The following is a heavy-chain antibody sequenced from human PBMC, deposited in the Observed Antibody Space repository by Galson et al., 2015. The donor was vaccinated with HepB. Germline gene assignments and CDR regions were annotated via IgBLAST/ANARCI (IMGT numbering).Heavy chain of an antibody. Sequence: SVKVSCKASGYTFSNYYIHYLRQAPGQGLEWVGLINPGTGSTSYAQKFQGRVTVTRDTSTSTVYMELNSLTSEDSAVYYCARDQIQGGYSTPSYWGQGTLVTVSS. CDR3: ARDQIQGGYSTPSY. CDR1: GYTFSNYY. D-gene: IGHD3-3*01. CDR2: INPGTGST. V-gene: IGHV1-46*01. J-gene: IGHJ4*02.